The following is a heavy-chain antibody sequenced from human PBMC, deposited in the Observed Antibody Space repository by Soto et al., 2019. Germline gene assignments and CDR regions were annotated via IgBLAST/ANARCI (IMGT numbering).Heavy chain of an antibody. CDR1: GYTFSSFG. J-gene: IGHJ4*02. Sequence: ASVKVSCKASGYTFSSFGINWVRQAPGQGLEWVGWVSVYNDDTKYAQNFQGRVTLTTDTSTSTTYMEVGSLRSDDTAVYYCARTCRSGGSCYHEYWGEGTLVTVSS. CDR2: VSVYNDDT. CDR3: ARTCRSGGSCYHEY. V-gene: IGHV1-18*01. D-gene: IGHD2-15*01.